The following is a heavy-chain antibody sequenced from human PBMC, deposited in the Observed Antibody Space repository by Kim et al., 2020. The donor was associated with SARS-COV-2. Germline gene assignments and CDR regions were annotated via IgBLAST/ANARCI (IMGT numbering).Heavy chain of an antibody. CDR3: ARGKGSSWANDAFDI. D-gene: IGHD6-13*01. CDR2: IYHSGST. Sequence: SETLSLTCAVSGGSISSSNWWSWVRQPPGKGLEWIGEIYHSGSTNYNPSLKSRVTISVDKSKNQFSLKLSSVTAADTAVYYCARGKGSSWANDAFDIWGQGTMVTVSS. CDR1: GGSISSSNW. V-gene: IGHV4-4*02. J-gene: IGHJ3*02.